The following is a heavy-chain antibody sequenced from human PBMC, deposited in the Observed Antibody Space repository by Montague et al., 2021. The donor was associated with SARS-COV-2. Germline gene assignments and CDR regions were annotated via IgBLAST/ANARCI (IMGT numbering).Heavy chain of an antibody. D-gene: IGHD1-26*01. CDR1: GGSISSSSYY. J-gene: IGHJ4*02. CDR2: IYYSGST. CDR3: ARQMTSWCELLYYFDY. Sequence: SETLSLTCTVSGGSISSSSYYWGWIRQPPGKGLEWIGSIYYSGSTYYNPSLKSRVTISVDTSKNQFSLKLSSVTAADTAVYYCARQMTSWCELLYYFDYWGQGTLVTVSS. V-gene: IGHV4-39*01.